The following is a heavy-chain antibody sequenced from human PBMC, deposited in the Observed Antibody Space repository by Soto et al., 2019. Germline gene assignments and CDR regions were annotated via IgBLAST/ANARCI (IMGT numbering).Heavy chain of an antibody. J-gene: IGHJ4*02. CDR1: GGSISSGGYS. V-gene: IGHV4-4*02. D-gene: IGHD6-19*01. CDR2: IYHSGST. CDR3: ATYSSGPFDY. Sequence: PSETLSLTCAVSGGSISSGGYSWSWVRQPPGKGLEWIGEIYHSGSTNYNPSLKSRVTISVDKSKNQFSLKLSSVTAADTAVYYCATYSSGPFDYWGQGTLVTVSS.